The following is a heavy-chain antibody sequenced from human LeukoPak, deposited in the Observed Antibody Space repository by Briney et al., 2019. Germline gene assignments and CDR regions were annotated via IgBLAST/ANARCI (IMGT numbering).Heavy chain of an antibody. V-gene: IGHV3-30-3*01. CDR1: GFVFSNYA. J-gene: IGHJ4*02. CDR3: ARDGGPGYSSPWYPRRH. D-gene: IGHD6-19*01. CDR2: LSSDGNSK. Sequence: GGSLRLSCTVSGFVFSNYAFHWLRQAPGKGLEWVAVLSSDGNSKYYTDSVKGRFTISRDNSKNTLFLQMHSLRPEDTAMYHRARDGGPGYSSPWYPRRHWGQGTLVTVSS.